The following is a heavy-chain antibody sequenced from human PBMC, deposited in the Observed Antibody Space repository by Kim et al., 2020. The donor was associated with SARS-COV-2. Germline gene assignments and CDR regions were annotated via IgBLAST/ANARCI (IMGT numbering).Heavy chain of an antibody. Sequence: GGSLRLSCAASGFTFSNYAMAWGRQVPGKGLEWVSAISASGDGTYYADSVKGRFTISRDNSKNTLNLQMNSLRAEDTDIYYCAKHGQQLGYFYFWGQGT. D-gene: IGHD6-13*01. J-gene: IGHJ4*02. V-gene: IGHV3-23*01. CDR3: AKHGQQLGYFYF. CDR2: ISASGDGT. CDR1: GFTFSNYA.